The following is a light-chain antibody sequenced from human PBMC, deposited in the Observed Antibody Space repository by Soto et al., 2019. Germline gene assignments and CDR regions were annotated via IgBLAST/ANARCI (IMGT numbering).Light chain of an antibody. CDR2: GAS. Sequence: EIVLTQSPGTLSLSPGERATLSCRASQSISRSLAWYQQKPGQAPRLLIYGASSRATGIPDRFSGSGSGTDFTLTISRLEPEDLAVYYCQQYHTSPLMFGQGTKVDIK. CDR3: QQYHTSPLM. V-gene: IGKV3-20*01. CDR1: QSISRS. J-gene: IGKJ1*01.